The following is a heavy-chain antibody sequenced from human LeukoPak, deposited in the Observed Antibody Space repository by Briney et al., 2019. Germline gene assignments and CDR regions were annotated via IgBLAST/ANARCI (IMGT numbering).Heavy chain of an antibody. J-gene: IGHJ4*02. CDR2: ISAYNGNT. CDR1: VYTFTICG. Sequence: ASVNVSFTSSVYTFTICGISWVRQAPGQGLEWMGWISAYNGNTNYAQKLQGRVTMTTDTSTSTAYMELRSLRSDDTAVYYCARDRSSSSEIDYWGQGTLVTVSS. V-gene: IGHV1-18*01. D-gene: IGHD6-13*01. CDR3: ARDRSSSSEIDY.